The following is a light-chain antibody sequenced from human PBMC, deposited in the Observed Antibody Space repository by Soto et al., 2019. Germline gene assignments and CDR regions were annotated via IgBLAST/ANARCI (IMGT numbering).Light chain of an antibody. CDR2: DVT. Sequence: QSVLTQPASVSGSPGQSITISRTGTSSDVGGYNHVSWYQIHPGKAPKLISYDVTSRPSGVSYRVSGSTSGTSASLPISGLKAQDEADYYCSSYASSSSSVFRGATTPTVL. V-gene: IGLV2-14*03. CDR1: SSDVGGYNH. J-gene: IGLJ1*01. CDR3: SSYASSSSSV.